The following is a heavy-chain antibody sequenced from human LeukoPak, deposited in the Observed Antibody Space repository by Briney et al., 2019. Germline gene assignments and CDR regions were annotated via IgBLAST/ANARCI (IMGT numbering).Heavy chain of an antibody. D-gene: IGHD3-3*01. CDR1: GGSISSYY. J-gene: IGHJ5*02. V-gene: IGHV4-59*01. CDR2: IYYSGST. CDR3: AREISHITIFGVVIKQNWFDP. Sequence: SETLSLTCTVSGGSISSYYWSWIRQPPGKGLEWIGYIYYSGSTDYNPSLKSRVTISVDTSKNQSSLKLSSVTAADTAVYYCAREISHITIFGVVIKQNWFDPWGQGTLVTVSS.